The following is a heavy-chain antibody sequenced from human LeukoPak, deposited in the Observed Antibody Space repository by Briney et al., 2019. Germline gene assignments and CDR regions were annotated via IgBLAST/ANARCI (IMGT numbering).Heavy chain of an antibody. Sequence: ASVKVSCKASGGTFSSYAISWVRQAPGQGLEWMGWISADNGITNYARNLQDRVTVTTDTSTSTAYMELRSLRSDDTAVYYCATSIMITFGGVEYRDYWGQGTLVTVSS. CDR3: ATSIMITFGGVEYRDY. CDR1: GGTFSSYA. CDR2: ISADNGIT. J-gene: IGHJ4*02. V-gene: IGHV1-18*01. D-gene: IGHD3-16*01.